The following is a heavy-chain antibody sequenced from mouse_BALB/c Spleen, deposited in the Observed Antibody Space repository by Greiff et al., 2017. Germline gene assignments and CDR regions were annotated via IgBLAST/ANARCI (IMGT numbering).Heavy chain of an antibody. D-gene: IGHD2-3*01. Sequence: QVQLQQPGAELVRPGASVKLSCKASGYTFTSYWINWVKQRPGQGLEWIGNIYPSDSYTNYNQKFKDKATLTVDKSSSTAYMQLSSPTSEDSAVYYCTLDGYSYYFDYWGQGTTLTVSS. CDR1: GYTFTSYW. J-gene: IGHJ2*01. V-gene: IGHV1-69*02. CDR2: IYPSDSYT. CDR3: TLDGYSYYFDY.